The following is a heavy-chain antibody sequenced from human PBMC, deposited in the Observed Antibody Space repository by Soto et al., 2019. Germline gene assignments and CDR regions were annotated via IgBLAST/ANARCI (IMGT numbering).Heavy chain of an antibody. J-gene: IGHJ3*02. CDR1: GYTFTSYG. D-gene: IGHD3-22*01. CDR3: ARRAYDTSGRAFDI. CDR2: ISAYNGNT. Sequence: QVQLVQSGAEVKKPGASVKVSCKASGYTFTSYGIGWVRQAPGQGLEWMGWISAYNGNTNYAQKLKGRVTMXTXTXTTTAYMGLRSLRSDDTAVYYCARRAYDTSGRAFDIWGQGTMVIVSS. V-gene: IGHV1-18*01.